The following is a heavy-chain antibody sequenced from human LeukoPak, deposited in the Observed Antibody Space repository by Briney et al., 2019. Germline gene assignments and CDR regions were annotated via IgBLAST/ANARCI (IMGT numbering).Heavy chain of an antibody. Sequence: PSETLSLTCSVSGGSINTNPNYWGWVRQPPGKGLEWIGCFYYRGSTYYNPSLRSRVTVSGDSSQNHFSLKLTSVTAADTAVYYCARGVGRFSSNFDYWGQGTLVTVSS. D-gene: IGHD6-13*01. CDR2: FYYRGST. CDR1: GGSINTNPNY. J-gene: IGHJ4*02. CDR3: ARGVGRFSSNFDY. V-gene: IGHV4-39*02.